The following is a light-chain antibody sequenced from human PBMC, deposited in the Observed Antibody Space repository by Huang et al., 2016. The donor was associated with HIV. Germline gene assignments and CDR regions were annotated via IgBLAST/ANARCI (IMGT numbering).Light chain of an antibody. V-gene: IGKV3-15*01. J-gene: IGKJ4*01. CDR1: QSVNNN. Sequence: EIVMTQSPATLSVFPGERVTLSCRASQSVNNNLAWYQHKAGQAPRLLIYSASTRAPGMAARFSGSGSGTDFTLTISSLQSEDFAIYFCQQYDGWPPITFGGGTRVEVK. CDR2: SAS. CDR3: QQYDGWPPIT.